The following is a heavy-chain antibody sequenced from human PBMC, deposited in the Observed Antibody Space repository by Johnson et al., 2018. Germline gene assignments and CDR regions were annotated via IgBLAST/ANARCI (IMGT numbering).Heavy chain of an antibody. CDR1: GFTFSSYG. D-gene: IGHD1-26*01. Sequence: VQLVESGGGVVQPGRSLRLSCAASGFTFSSYGMHWVRQAPGKGLEWVAVISYDGSNKYYADSVKGRFTISRDNSKNTLYLQMNSQRAEDTAVYYCAKGHRFGSYYPEYFQHWGQGTLVTVSS. V-gene: IGHV3-30*18. CDR2: ISYDGSNK. CDR3: AKGHRFGSYYPEYFQH. J-gene: IGHJ1*01.